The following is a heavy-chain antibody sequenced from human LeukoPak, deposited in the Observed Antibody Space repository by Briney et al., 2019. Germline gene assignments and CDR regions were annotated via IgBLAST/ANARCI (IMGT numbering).Heavy chain of an antibody. Sequence: PSETLSLTCTVSGGSISSHYWSWIRQPPGKGLEWIGYIYYSGSTNYNPSLKSRVTISVDTSKNQFSLKLSSVTAADTAVYYCARGLHSSRFDYWGQGTLATVSS. V-gene: IGHV4-59*11. CDR3: ARGLHSSRFDY. D-gene: IGHD5-18*01. CDR2: IYYSGST. J-gene: IGHJ4*02. CDR1: GGSISSHY.